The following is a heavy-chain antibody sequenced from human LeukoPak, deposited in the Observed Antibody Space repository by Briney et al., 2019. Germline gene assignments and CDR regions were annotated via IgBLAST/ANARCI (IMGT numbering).Heavy chain of an antibody. CDR3: ARASGGYSYGLHPYYFDY. D-gene: IGHD5-18*01. J-gene: IGHJ4*02. Sequence: PSETLSLTCTVSGGSISSYYWSWIRQPPGKGLEWIGYIYYSGSTNYNPSLKSRVTISVDTSKNQFSLKLSSVTAADTAVYYCARASGGYSYGLHPYYFDYWGQGTLVTVSS. CDR1: GGSISSYY. CDR2: IYYSGST. V-gene: IGHV4-59*12.